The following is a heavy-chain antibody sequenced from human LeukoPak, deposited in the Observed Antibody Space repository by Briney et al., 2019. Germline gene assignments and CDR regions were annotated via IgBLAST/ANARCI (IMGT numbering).Heavy chain of an antibody. CDR2: IKQDGSEK. V-gene: IGHV3-7*01. Sequence: DPGGSLRLSCAASGFTFSNAWMSWVRQAPGKGLEWVANIKQDGSEKYYVDSVKGRFTISRDNAKNSLYLQRNSLRAEDTAVYYCARGIYSNYVGGGYWGQGTLVTVSS. CDR1: GFTFSNAW. D-gene: IGHD4-11*01. CDR3: ARGIYSNYVGGGY. J-gene: IGHJ4*02.